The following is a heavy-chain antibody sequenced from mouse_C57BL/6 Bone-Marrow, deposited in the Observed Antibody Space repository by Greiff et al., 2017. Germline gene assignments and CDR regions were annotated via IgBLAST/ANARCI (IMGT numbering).Heavy chain of an antibody. J-gene: IGHJ3*01. Sequence: VQLQQSGAELVRPGASVKLSCTASGFNINDDYMPWVKQRPEQGLEWIGWIDPESGDTEYASKFQGQATITADTSSNTAYLQLSSLTSEDAAVYYCTTRSSSYGGAWFAYWGQGTLVSVSA. CDR3: TTRSSSYGGAWFAY. D-gene: IGHD1-1*01. CDR2: IDPESGDT. CDR1: GFNINDDY. V-gene: IGHV14-4*01.